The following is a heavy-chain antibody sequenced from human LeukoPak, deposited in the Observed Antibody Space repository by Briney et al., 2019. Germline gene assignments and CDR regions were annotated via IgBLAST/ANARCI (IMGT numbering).Heavy chain of an antibody. J-gene: IGHJ4*02. CDR2: INSDGYST. CDR3: VRLVAVPDAYFDY. V-gene: IGHV3-74*01. CDR1: GFTFSGYR. Sequence: GGSLRLSCAASGFTFSGYRMHWVRQAPGKGLVWVSRINSDGYSTTYADSVKGRFTISRDNAKNTLFLQMNSLRAEDTAVYYCVRLVAVPDAYFDYWGQGTLVTVSS. D-gene: IGHD2-2*01.